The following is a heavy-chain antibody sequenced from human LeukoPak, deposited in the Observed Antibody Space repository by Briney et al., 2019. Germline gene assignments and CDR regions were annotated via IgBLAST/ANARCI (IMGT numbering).Heavy chain of an antibody. J-gene: IGHJ5*02. Sequence: ASVKVSCKASGYTFNSYDIHWVRQAAGQGLEWMGWVNPKSGNSGYEQKFQGRVTITMNTSISTAYLGLNSLTSEDTAVYYCARPYCSSKTCSRWFDPWGQGTLVTVSS. CDR1: GYTFNSYD. CDR3: ARPYCSSKTCSRWFDP. V-gene: IGHV1-8*01. D-gene: IGHD2-2*01. CDR2: VNPKSGNS.